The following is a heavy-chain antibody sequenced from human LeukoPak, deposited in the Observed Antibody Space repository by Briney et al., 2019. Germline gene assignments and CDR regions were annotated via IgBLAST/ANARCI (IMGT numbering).Heavy chain of an antibody. V-gene: IGHV3-73*01. CDR3: RDSGTYNWFDP. J-gene: IGHJ5*02. CDR2: IDKKDKGYATAT. D-gene: IGHD1-26*01. CDR1: GFTFSGSA. Sequence: GSLRLSCAASGFTFSGSAIHWVRQSSGKGLEWVGQIDKKDKGYATATAYAASVKGRFTISRDDSINTAYLQMKSLKTEDTALYCTRDSGTYNWFDPWGQGTLVTVSS.